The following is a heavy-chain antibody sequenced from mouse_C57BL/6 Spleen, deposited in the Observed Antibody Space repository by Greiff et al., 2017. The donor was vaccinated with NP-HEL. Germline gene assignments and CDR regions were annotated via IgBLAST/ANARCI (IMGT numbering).Heavy chain of an antibody. V-gene: IGHV5-4*01. CDR1: GFTFSSYA. CDR3: AREGGDGEDYYAMDY. Sequence: DVKLQESGGGLVKPGGSLKLSCAASGFTFSSYAMSWVRQTPEKRLEWVATISDGGSYTYYPDNVKGRFTISRDNAKNNLYLQMSHLKSEDTAMYYCAREGGDGEDYYAMDYWGQGTSVTVSS. J-gene: IGHJ4*01. CDR2: ISDGGSYT.